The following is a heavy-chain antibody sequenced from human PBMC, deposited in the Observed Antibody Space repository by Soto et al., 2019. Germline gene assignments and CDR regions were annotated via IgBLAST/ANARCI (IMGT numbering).Heavy chain of an antibody. V-gene: IGHV1-46*01. D-gene: IGHD6-13*01. CDR2: INPSGGST. J-gene: IGHJ5*02. Sequence: ASVKVSCKASGYTFTSYYMHWVRQAPGQGLEWMGIINPSGGSTSYAQKFQGRVTMTRDTSTSTVYMELSSLRSEDTAVYYCAVGRGSRSWYNWFDPWGQGTLVTVSS. CDR3: AVGRGSRSWYNWFDP. CDR1: GYTFTSYY.